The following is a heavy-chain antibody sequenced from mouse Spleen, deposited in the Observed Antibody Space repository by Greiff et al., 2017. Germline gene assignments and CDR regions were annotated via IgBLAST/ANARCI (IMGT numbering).Heavy chain of an antibody. J-gene: IGHJ4*01. CDR2: INPNNGGT. CDR1: GYTFTDYY. D-gene: IGHD3-1*01. CDR3: ARSGQLGLSTYYAMDY. Sequence: EVQLQQSGPELVKPGASVKISCKASGYTFTDYYMNWVKQSHGKSLEWIGDINPNNGGTSYNQKFKGKATLTVDKSSSTAYMELRSLTSEDSAVYYCARSGQLGLSTYYAMDYWGQGTSVTVSS. V-gene: IGHV1-26*01.